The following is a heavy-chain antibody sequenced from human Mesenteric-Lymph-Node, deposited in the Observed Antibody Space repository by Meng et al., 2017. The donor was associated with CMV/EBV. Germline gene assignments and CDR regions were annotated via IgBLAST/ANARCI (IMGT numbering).Heavy chain of an antibody. D-gene: IGHD2-21*01. J-gene: IGHJ4*02. Sequence: GGSLRLSCAASGFTFSSYGMHWVRQAPGKGLEWVAVIWYDGSNKYYADSVKGRFTISRDNSKNTLYLQMNSLRAEDTAVYYCARAPAYCGGDCYSPTFDYWGQGTLVTVSS. V-gene: IGHV3-30*19. CDR2: IWYDGSNK. CDR1: GFTFSSYG. CDR3: ARAPAYCGGDCYSPTFDY.